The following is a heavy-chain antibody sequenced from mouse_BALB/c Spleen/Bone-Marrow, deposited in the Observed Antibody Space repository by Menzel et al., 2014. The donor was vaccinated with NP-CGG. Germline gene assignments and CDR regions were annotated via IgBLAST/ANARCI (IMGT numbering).Heavy chain of an antibody. J-gene: IGHJ2*01. V-gene: IGHV1-15*01. Sequence: QVQLKESGAELVRPGASVKLSCKALGFTSTDYEMHWVKQTPVHGLEWIGTIHSGSGGTAYNQKFKGKATLTADKSSSTAYMELSSLTSEDSAVYYCTREKVGDFDYWGQGTTLTVSS. CDR3: TREKVGDFDY. CDR2: IHSGSGGT. CDR1: GFTSTDYE.